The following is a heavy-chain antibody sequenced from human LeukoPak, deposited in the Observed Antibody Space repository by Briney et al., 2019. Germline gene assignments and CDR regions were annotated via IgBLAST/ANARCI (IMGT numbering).Heavy chain of an antibody. V-gene: IGHV3-9*01. D-gene: IGHD6-13*01. CDR2: ISWNSGSI. CDR3: AKALQIAAADPY. J-gene: IGHJ4*02. Sequence: PGGSLRLSCAASGFTFDDYAMHWVRHAPGKGLEWVSGISWNSGSIGYADSVKGRFTISRDNSKNTVYLQMNNMRVDDTAVYYCAKALQIAAADPYWGQGTLVTISS. CDR1: GFTFDDYA.